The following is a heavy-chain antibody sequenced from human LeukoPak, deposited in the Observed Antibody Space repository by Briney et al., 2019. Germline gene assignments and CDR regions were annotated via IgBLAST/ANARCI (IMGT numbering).Heavy chain of an antibody. Sequence: ASVKVSCKVSGYTFTGYYMHWVRPPPEQWREWKGWTNTNRRGRNYAQKCQGRVTMTSHTTISTAYMEPSRLSSVDTAVYYCARDEYDSGDYGAAGSAPDYWGQGTLVTVSS. CDR1: GYTFTGYY. J-gene: IGHJ4*02. CDR3: ARDEYDSGDYGAAGSAPDY. CDR2: TNTNRRGR. V-gene: IGHV1-2*02. D-gene: IGHD4-17*01.